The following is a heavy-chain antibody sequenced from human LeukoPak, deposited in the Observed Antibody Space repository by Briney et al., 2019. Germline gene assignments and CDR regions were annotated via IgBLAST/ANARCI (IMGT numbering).Heavy chain of an antibody. J-gene: IGHJ4*02. V-gene: IGHV3-30*03. CDR2: ISDDGRRN. CDR1: GFTFSSYS. D-gene: IGHD5-24*01. Sequence: GGSLRLSCAASGFTFSSYSMNWVRQAPGKGLEWVALISDDGRRNYYADSVKGRFTISRENSNSTVYLQMNSLRPEDTAIYFCAREGRWVQLALGYWGQGTLVTV. CDR3: AREGRWVQLALGY.